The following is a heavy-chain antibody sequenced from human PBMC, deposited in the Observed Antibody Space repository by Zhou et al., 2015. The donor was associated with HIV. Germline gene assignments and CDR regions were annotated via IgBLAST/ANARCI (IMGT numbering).Heavy chain of an antibody. J-gene: IGHJ2*01. CDR2: IIPLFGTP. CDR1: GGIFNTYE. V-gene: IGHV1-69*06. Sequence: QVQLVQSGAEVKKPGSSVKVSCKASGGIFNTYEVSWVRQAPGQGLEWMGGIIPLFGTPKYAQKFQGRLTITANKSATTAYMELSSLRSEDTAVYYCARDRGGARPDWRYFDLWGRGTLVSVSS. D-gene: IGHD6-6*01. CDR3: ARDRGGARPDWRYFDL.